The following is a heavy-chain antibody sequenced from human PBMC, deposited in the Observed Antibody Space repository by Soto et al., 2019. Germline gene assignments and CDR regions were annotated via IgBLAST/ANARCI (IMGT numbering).Heavy chain of an antibody. CDR1: SVSIYI. CDR3: ARIQGLYYVTEV. V-gene: IGHV1-69*01. J-gene: IGHJ6*04. Sequence: SVSIYISGVVRPAPGQGLEWMGGIIPIFGTANYAQKFQGRVTITADESTSTAYMELSSLRSEDTAVYSCARIQGLYYVTEVWGKGTTVPVSS. CDR2: IIPIFGTA.